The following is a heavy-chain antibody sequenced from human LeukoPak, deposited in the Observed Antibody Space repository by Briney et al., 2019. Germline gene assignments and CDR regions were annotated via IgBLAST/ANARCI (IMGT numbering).Heavy chain of an antibody. J-gene: IGHJ5*01. D-gene: IGHD2-21*01. CDR1: GGSISSGGYY. CDR3: ARGPRGAPRGLDS. CDR2: IYYSGST. Sequence: PSETLSLTCTVSGGSISSGGYYWSWIRQHPGKGLEWIGYIYYSGSTYYNPSLKSRVTISVDTSKNQFSLKLSSVTAADTAVYYCARGPRGAPRGLDSWGQGTLVTVSS. V-gene: IGHV4-31*03.